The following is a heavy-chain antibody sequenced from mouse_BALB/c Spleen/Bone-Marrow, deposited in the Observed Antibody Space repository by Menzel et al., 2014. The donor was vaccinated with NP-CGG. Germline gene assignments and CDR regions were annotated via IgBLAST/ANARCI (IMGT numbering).Heavy chain of an antibody. Sequence: EVQLVESGGGLVKPGGSLKLCCAASGFTFSSYAMSWVRQTPEKRLEWVATISSGGSYTYYPDSVKGRFTISRDNAKNTLYLQMSSLRSEDTAMYYCARHITTVVADYWGQGTTLTVSS. V-gene: IGHV5-9-3*01. J-gene: IGHJ2*01. CDR2: ISSGGSYT. D-gene: IGHD1-1*01. CDR1: GFTFSSYA. CDR3: ARHITTVVADY.